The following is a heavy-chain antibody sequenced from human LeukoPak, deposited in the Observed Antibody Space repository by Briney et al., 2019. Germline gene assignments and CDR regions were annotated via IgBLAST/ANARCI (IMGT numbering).Heavy chain of an antibody. D-gene: IGHD3-9*01. CDR1: GFTFSTYG. J-gene: IGHJ4*02. CDR3: AKAAANYDILTGYYTYYYDY. V-gene: IGHV3-23*01. Sequence: GGSLRLSCAASGFTFSTYGMSWVRQAPGKGLEWVSGISGNGDSTYYADSVQGRFTISRDNSKKTLYLQMNSLRAEDTAVYYCAKAAANYDILTGYYTYYYDYWGQGTLITVSS. CDR2: ISGNGDST.